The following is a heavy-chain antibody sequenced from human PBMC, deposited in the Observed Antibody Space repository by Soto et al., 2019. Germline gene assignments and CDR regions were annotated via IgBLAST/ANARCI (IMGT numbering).Heavy chain of an antibody. V-gene: IGHV4-30-2*01. CDR1: GGSIGSGGYS. Sequence: SETLSLTCAVSGGSIGSGGYSWSWIRQPPGKGLEWIGYIYHSGSTYYNPSLKSRVTISVDRSKNQFSLKLTSVTAADTAVYYCARVPGPWGQGTLVTVSS. CDR2: IYHSGST. J-gene: IGHJ5*02. CDR3: ARVPGP.